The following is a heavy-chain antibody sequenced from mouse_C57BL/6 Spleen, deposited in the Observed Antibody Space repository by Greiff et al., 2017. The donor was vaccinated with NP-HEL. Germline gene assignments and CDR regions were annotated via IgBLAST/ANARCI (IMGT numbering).Heavy chain of an antibody. J-gene: IGHJ2*01. D-gene: IGHD2-1*01. CDR2: ISSGGDYI. V-gene: IGHV5-9-1*02. CDR3: TRDGGYYGNLFDY. Sequence: EVQGVESGEGLVKPGGSLKLSCAASGFTFSSYAMSWVRQTPEKRLEWVAYISSGGDYIYYADTVKGRFTISRDNARNTLYLQMSSLKSEDTAMYYCTRDGGYYGNLFDYWGQGTTLTVSS. CDR1: GFTFSSYA.